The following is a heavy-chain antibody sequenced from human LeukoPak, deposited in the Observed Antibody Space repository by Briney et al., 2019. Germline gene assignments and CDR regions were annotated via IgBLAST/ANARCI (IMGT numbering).Heavy chain of an antibody. J-gene: IGHJ6*03. D-gene: IGHD4-11*01. CDR3: ARVDYRGGGYFMDV. CDR2: ISSGATYG. V-gene: IGHV3-21*01. Sequence: GESLRLSCAASEFTFTTYSMAWVRQAPGKGLEWVSSISSGATYGYYADSVNGRFTISRDDPKNSLYLQMNSLRAEDTAVYYCARVDYRGGGYFMDVWGRGTPVTVSS. CDR1: EFTFTTYS.